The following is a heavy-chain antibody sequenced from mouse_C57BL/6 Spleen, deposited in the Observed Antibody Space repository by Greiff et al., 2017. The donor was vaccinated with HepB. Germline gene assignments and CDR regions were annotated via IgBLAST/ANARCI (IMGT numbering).Heavy chain of an antibody. CDR3: AGSITTVVASDY. J-gene: IGHJ2*01. CDR2: IYPGSGST. D-gene: IGHD1-1*01. Sequence: QVQLKQSGAELVKPGASVKMSCKASGYTFTSYWITWVKQRPGQGLEWIGDIYPGSGSTNYNEKFKSKATLTVDTSSSTAYMQLSSLTSEDSAVYYCAGSITTVVASDYWGQGTTLTVSS. V-gene: IGHV1-55*01. CDR1: GYTFTSYW.